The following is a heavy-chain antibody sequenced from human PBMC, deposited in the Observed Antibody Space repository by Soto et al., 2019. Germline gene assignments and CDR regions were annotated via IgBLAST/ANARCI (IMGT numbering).Heavy chain of an antibody. CDR1: GGTLSIYA. V-gene: IGHV1-69*06. D-gene: IGHD3-10*01. J-gene: IGHJ3*02. CDR3: AREGYYYHYTAETGPFDI. Sequence: QVQLVQSGAEVKKPGSSVKVSCKASGGTLSIYAISWVRQAPRQGLEWMGRIIPMFGTANYAQKFQDRVTITADKSTSTAYLEVTSLTSEDTAVYYCAREGYYYHYTAETGPFDIWGQGTVVTVSS. CDR2: IIPMFGTA.